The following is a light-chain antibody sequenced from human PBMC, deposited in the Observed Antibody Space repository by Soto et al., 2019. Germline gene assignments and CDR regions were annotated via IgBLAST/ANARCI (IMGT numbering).Light chain of an antibody. Sequence: QSALTQPASVSGSPGQSITISCTGTSSDVGGYNYVSWYQQHPGKAPKLMIYEVSNRPSGVSNRFSGSKSGNTASLTISGLQAEDEADYYCSPYTSSSTRVFGGGTKLTLL. CDR2: EVS. J-gene: IGLJ3*02. V-gene: IGLV2-14*01. CDR1: SSDVGGYNY. CDR3: SPYTSSSTRV.